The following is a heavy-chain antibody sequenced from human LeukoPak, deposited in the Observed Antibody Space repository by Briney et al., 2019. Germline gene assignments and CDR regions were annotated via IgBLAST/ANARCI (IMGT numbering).Heavy chain of an antibody. V-gene: IGHV1-69*06. CDR2: IIPIFGTA. D-gene: IGHD3-9*01. J-gene: IGHJ6*04. CDR1: GGTFSSYA. Sequence: SVKVSCKASGGTFSSYAISWVRQAPGQGLEWMGGIIPIFGTANYAQKFQGRVTITADKSTSTVYMELSSLRSEDTAVYYCATERYFDWLFEFKYYYYYGMDVWGKGTTVTVSS. CDR3: ATERYFDWLFEFKYYYYYGMDV.